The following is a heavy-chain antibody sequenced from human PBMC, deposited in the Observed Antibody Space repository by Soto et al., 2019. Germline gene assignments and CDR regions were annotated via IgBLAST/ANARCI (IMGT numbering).Heavy chain of an antibody. CDR1: GYTFTGYY. D-gene: IGHD3-22*01. CDR3: GRGLPFGYWGGHDAFDI. CDR2: INPNSGGT. Sequence: CKASGYTFTGYYMHWVRQAPGQGLEWMGWINPNSGGTNYAQKFQGRVTMTRNTSISTAYMELSRLRSDDTAVYYCGRGLPFGYWGGHDAFDIWGQGTMVTVSS. J-gene: IGHJ3*02. V-gene: IGHV1-2*02.